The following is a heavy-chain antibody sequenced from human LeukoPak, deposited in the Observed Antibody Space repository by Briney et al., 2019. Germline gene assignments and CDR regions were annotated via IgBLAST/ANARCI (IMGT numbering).Heavy chain of an antibody. J-gene: IGHJ5*02. D-gene: IGHD4-23*01. V-gene: IGHV4-59*08. Sequence: SETLSLTCTVPGGSISSYYWSWIRQPPGKGLEWIGYIYFSGSTNYNPSLKSRVTISLDTSNDQFSLKLSSVTAADTAVYYCARQAVVTPYNWFDPWGQGTLVTVSS. CDR2: IYFSGST. CDR3: ARQAVVTPYNWFDP. CDR1: GGSISSYY.